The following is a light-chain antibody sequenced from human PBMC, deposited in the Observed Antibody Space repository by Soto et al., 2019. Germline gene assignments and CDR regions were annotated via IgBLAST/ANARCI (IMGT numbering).Light chain of an antibody. Sequence: DIAMTQSPLSLPVTPGEPASISCRSSQSLLHSNGYNYLDWYLQKPGQSPQLLIYGASTRATGIPARFSGSGSGTEFTLTISSLQSEDFAVYYCQQYNNWPPITFGQGTRLENK. CDR3: QQYNNWPPIT. V-gene: IGKV2-28*01. CDR2: GAS. J-gene: IGKJ5*01. CDR1: QSLLHSNGYNY.